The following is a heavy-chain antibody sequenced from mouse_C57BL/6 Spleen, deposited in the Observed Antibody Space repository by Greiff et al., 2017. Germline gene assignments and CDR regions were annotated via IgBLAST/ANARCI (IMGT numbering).Heavy chain of an antibody. CDR1: GYTFTSYW. D-gene: IGHD2-4*01. CDR2: IYPGSGST. V-gene: IGHV1-55*01. Sequence: VQLQQPGAELVKPGASVKMSCKASGYTFTSYWITWVKQRPGQGLEWIGDIYPGSGSTNYNEKFKSKATLTVDTSSSTAYMQLSSLTSEDSAVXYCARRDDYDGDWYFDVWGTGTTVTVSS. CDR3: ARRDDYDGDWYFDV. J-gene: IGHJ1*03.